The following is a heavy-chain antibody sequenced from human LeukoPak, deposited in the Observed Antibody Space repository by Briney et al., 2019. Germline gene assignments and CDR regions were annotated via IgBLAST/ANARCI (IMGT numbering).Heavy chain of an antibody. Sequence: SETLSLTCTVSGDSINYYYWSWIRQSPGKGLEWIGYIYYSGSTSYNPSLKSRVAISVDTSKSQFSLRLNSVTAADTAVYYCARRGRGYSDPFAHWGQGTLVTVSS. J-gene: IGHJ4*02. CDR1: GDSINYYY. CDR3: ARRGRGYSDPFAH. CDR2: IYYSGST. V-gene: IGHV4-59*01. D-gene: IGHD5-18*01.